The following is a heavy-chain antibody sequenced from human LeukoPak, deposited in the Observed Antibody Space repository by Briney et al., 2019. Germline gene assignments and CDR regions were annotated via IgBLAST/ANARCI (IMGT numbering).Heavy chain of an antibody. CDR2: MSPIFGRE. J-gene: IGHJ5*02. CDR3: ARDLLRGGDCWFDP. V-gene: IGHV1-69*01. Sequence: SVKVSCKASGGTFSSYAISWGGQAQGQGREGVGGMSPIFGREKYAQKFQRRVTIKAEETTSKAYMEKSSLRSEDTAVYYCARDLLRGGDCWFDPWGQGTLVTVSS. CDR1: GGTFSSYA. D-gene: IGHD2-21*01.